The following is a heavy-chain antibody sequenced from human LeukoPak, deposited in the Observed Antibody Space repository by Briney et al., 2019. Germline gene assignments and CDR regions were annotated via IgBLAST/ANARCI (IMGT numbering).Heavy chain of an antibody. D-gene: IGHD6-19*01. CDR1: GGSFSGYY. CDR2: IYYSGTT. CDR3: ARHYSSAWYGSDS. V-gene: IGHV4-34*01. Sequence: SETLSLTCAVYGGSFSGYYWSWIRQPPGKGLEWIGNIYYSGTTYYNPSLKNRVTISVDTSKNQFSLRLSSVTAADTAIYYCARHYSSAWYGSDSWGQGTLVTVSS. J-gene: IGHJ4*02.